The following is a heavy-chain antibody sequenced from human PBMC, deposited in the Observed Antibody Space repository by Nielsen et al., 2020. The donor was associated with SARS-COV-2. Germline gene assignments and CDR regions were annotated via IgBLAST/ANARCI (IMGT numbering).Heavy chain of an antibody. Sequence: GSLRLSYAVYGGSFSGYYWSWIRQPPGKGLEWIGEINHSGSTNYNPSLKSRVTISVDTSKNQFSPKLSSVTAADTAVYYCARNRVGATRYMDVWGKGTTVTVSS. J-gene: IGHJ6*03. CDR3: ARNRVGATRYMDV. CDR2: INHSGST. CDR1: GGSFSGYY. V-gene: IGHV4-34*01. D-gene: IGHD1-26*01.